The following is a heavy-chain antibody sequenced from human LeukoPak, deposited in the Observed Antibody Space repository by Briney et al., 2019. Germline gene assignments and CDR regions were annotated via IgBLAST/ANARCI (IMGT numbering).Heavy chain of an antibody. CDR3: ARTNSRPTMDAFDI. D-gene: IGHD1-14*01. CDR2: INSDGINT. J-gene: IGHJ3*02. Sequence: PGGSLRLSCAASGFTFSNYWMHWVRQAPGKGLVWVSRINSDGINTSYADSVKGRFTISRDNAKNTLYLQMNSLRAEDTAVYYCARTNSRPTMDAFDIWGQGTMVTVSS. V-gene: IGHV3-74*01. CDR1: GFTFSNYW.